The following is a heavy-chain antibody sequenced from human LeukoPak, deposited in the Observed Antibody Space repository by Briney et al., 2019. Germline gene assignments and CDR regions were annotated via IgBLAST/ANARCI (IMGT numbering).Heavy chain of an antibody. CDR3: ARDPPGDYAPQHKDEY. J-gene: IGHJ4*02. D-gene: IGHD4-17*01. CDR2: ISAYNGNT. V-gene: IGHV1-18*01. CDR1: GYTFTSYG. Sequence: ASVKVSCKASGYTFTSYGISWVRQAPGQGLEWMGWISAYNGNTNYAQKLQGRVTMTTDTSTSTAYMELRSLRSDDTAVYYCARDPPGDYAPQHKDEYWGQGTLVTVSS.